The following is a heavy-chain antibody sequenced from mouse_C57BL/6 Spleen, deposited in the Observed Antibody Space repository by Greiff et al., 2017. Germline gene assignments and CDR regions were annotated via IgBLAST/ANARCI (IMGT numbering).Heavy chain of an antibody. Sequence: VQLQQPGAELVRPGSSVKLSCKASGYTFTSYWMDWVKQRPGQGLVWIGNIYPVVGETNYNQKFKDKATLTVDKSSSTADMKLSSLTSEDSAVYYCARKSSGSVDYWGQGTTLTVSS. V-gene: IGHV1-61*01. D-gene: IGHD3-2*02. CDR2: IYPVVGET. J-gene: IGHJ2*01. CDR1: GYTFTSYW. CDR3: ARKSSGSVDY.